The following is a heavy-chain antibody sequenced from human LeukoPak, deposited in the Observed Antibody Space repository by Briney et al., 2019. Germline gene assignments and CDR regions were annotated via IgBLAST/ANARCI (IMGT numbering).Heavy chain of an antibody. D-gene: IGHD3-3*01. J-gene: IGHJ4*02. CDR3: AKDRSGLKRITIFGVVIES. CDR1: GFTFSSYA. V-gene: IGHV3-23*01. CDR2: ISGSGGST. Sequence: GGSLRLSCAASGFTFSSYAMGWVRQAPGKGLEWVSAISGSGGSTYYADSVKGRFTISRDNSKNTLYLQMNSLRAEDTAVYYCAKDRSGLKRITIFGVVIESWGQGTLVTVSS.